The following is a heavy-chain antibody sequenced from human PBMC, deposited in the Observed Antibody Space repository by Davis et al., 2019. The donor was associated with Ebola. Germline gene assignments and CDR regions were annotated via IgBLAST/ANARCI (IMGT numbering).Heavy chain of an antibody. CDR1: DYTLREIS. CDR2: FNPEDGES. Sequence: ASVKVSCKVSDYTLREISMHWVRQAPGIGLEWMGNFNPEDGESIYAQKFQGRVTMTEDTSTNTAYMELSSLRSEDTAVYYCTVGGIGGMGDYWGQGTLVTASS. V-gene: IGHV1-24*01. CDR3: TVGGIGGMGDY. J-gene: IGHJ4*02. D-gene: IGHD3-10*01.